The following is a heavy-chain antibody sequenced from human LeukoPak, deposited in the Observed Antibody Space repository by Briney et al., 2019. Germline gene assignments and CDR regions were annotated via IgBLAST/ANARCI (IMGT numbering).Heavy chain of an antibody. V-gene: IGHV1-58*02. CDR2: IVVGSGNT. CDR3: AAVPAGVTVRNYFDY. CDR1: GFTFTSSA. D-gene: IGHD2-21*02. Sequence: GASVKVSCKASGFTFTSSAMQWVRQARGQRLEWIGWIVVGSGNTNYAQKFQERVTITRDMSTSTAYMELSSLRSEDTAVYYCAAVPAGVTVRNYFDYWGQGTLVTVSS. J-gene: IGHJ4*02.